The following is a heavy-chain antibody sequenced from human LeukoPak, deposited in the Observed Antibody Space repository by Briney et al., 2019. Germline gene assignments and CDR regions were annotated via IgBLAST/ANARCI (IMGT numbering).Heavy chain of an antibody. CDR1: GGSISSSSYY. CDR3: ARGLTGYYYWFDP. V-gene: IGHV4-39*07. D-gene: IGHD3-9*01. J-gene: IGHJ5*02. Sequence: PSETLSLTCTVSGGSISSSSYYWGWIRQPPGKGLEWIGEINHSGSTNYNPSLKSRVTISVDTSKNQFSLKLSSVTAADTGVYYCARGLTGYYYWFDPWGQGTLVTVSS. CDR2: INHSGST.